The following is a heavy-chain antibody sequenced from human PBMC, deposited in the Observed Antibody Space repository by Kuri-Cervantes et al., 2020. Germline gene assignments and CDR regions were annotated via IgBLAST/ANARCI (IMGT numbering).Heavy chain of an antibody. CDR3: ARRPFEYYYYGMDV. CDR2: SYPGDSDT. Sequence: GESLKISWKGSGSSFTSYWIGWVRQLPGKGLEWMGVSYPGDSDTRYSPSFQGQVTISADKSISTAYLQSSSLNASDPAMYYGARRPFEYYYYGMDVWGQGTTVTVSS. CDR1: GSSFTSYW. V-gene: IGHV5-51*01. J-gene: IGHJ6*02. D-gene: IGHD2/OR15-2a*01.